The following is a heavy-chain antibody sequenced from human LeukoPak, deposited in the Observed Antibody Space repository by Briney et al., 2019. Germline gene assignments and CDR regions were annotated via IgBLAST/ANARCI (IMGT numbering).Heavy chain of an antibody. J-gene: IGHJ5*02. CDR1: GFTFSSYW. CDR2: ISGSGGST. CDR3: AKDAEQQLARWNWFDP. Sequence: GGSLRLSCAASGFTFSSYWMNWARQAPGKGLEWVSAISGSGGSTYYADSVKGRFTISRDNSKNTLYLQMNSLRAEDTAVYYCAKDAEQQLARWNWFDPWGQGTLVTVSS. D-gene: IGHD6-13*01. V-gene: IGHV3-23*01.